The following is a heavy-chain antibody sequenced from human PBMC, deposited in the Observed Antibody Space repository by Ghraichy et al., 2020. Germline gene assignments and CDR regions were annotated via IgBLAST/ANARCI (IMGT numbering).Heavy chain of an antibody. CDR3: ARGGVFDY. V-gene: IGHV4-34*01. J-gene: IGHJ4*02. D-gene: IGHD2-8*01. CDR1: GGSFSGYY. Sequence: SETLSLTCAVYGGSFSGYYWSWIRQPPGKGLEWIGEINHSGSTNYNPSLKSRVTISVDTSKNQFSLKLSSVTAADTAVYYCARGGVFDYWGQGTLVTVSS. CDR2: INHSGST.